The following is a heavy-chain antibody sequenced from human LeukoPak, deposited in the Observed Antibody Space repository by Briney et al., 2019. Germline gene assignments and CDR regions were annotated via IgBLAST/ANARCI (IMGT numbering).Heavy chain of an antibody. J-gene: IGHJ4*02. CDR1: GFTFSSYS. CDR2: ISSSSSTI. D-gene: IGHD6-19*01. V-gene: IGHV3-48*01. Sequence: PGGSLRLSCAASGFTFSSYSMNWVRQAPGKGLEWVSYISSSSSTIYYADSVKGRFTISRDNAKNSLYLQMNSLRAEDTAVYYCARTTRGMKQWLVPVKRDLYYFDYWGRGTLVTVSS. CDR3: ARTTRGMKQWLVPVKRDLYYFDY.